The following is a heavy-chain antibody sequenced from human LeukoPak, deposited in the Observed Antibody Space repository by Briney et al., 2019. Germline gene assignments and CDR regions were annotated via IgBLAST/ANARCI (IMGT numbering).Heavy chain of an antibody. Sequence: PSETLSLTCTVSGGSISSYYWSWIRQPAGKGLEWIGRIYTSGSTNYNPSLKSRVTMSVDTSKNQFSLKLSSVTAADTAVYYCARVGLSYYGSGSYNYFDYWGQGTLVTVSS. CDR1: GGSISSYY. V-gene: IGHV4-4*07. CDR2: IYTSGST. CDR3: ARVGLSYYGSGSYNYFDY. D-gene: IGHD3-10*01. J-gene: IGHJ4*02.